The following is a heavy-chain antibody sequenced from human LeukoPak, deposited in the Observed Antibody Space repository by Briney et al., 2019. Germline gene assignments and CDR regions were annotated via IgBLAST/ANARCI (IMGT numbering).Heavy chain of an antibody. V-gene: IGHV3-30-3*01. Sequence: GRSLRLSCAASGSTFSSYTIHWVRQPPGKGLEWVAVISFDGSNKYYADSVKGRFTISRDNSKNTLYLQMNSLRAEDTAVYYCAREELGSSLGFDPWGQGTLVTVSS. CDR3: AREELGSSLGFDP. J-gene: IGHJ5*02. D-gene: IGHD3-16*01. CDR2: ISFDGSNK. CDR1: GSTFSSYT.